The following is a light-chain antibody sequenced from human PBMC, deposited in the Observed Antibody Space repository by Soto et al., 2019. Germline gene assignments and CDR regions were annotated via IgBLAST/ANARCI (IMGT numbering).Light chain of an antibody. CDR2: EVN. J-gene: IGLJ1*01. Sequence: QSVLTQPASVSGSPGQSITISCTGTSSDIGAYNYVSWYQQYPGRAPKLMIYEVNNRPSGVSNRFSGSKSGNTASLTISGLQAEDEADYYCSSFTTSSTYVVGPGTKVNV. CDR3: SSFTTSSTYV. V-gene: IGLV2-14*01. CDR1: SSDIGAYNY.